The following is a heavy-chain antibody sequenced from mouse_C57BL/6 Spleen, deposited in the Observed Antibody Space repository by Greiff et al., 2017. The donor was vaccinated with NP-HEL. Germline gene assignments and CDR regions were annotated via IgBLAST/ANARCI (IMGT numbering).Heavy chain of an antibody. Sequence: QVQLKESGAELVRPGTSVKMSCKASGYTFTNYWIGWAKQRPGHGLEWIGDIYPGGGYTNYNEKFKGKATLTADKSSSTAYMQFSSLTSEDSAIYYCARAAQDHYFDYWGQGTTLTVSS. CDR2: IYPGGGYT. CDR1: GYTFTNYW. J-gene: IGHJ2*01. D-gene: IGHD3-2*02. CDR3: ARAAQDHYFDY. V-gene: IGHV1-63*01.